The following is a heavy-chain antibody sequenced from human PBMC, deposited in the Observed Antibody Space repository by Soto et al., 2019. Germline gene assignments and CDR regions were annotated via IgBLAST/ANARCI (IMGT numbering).Heavy chain of an antibody. V-gene: IGHV2-70*01. CDR3: ARAVPKGYYSDASGSYTSVGYYFAY. Sequence: GSGPTLVNPTQSLTLTCNFSGFSLNSGGMSVTWIRQPPGKPLEWLALIDWADNKFYSTSLRSRLTISKDTPKNQVVLRMTNMDPVDTATYYCARAVPKGYYSDASGSYTSVGYYFAYWGQGTLVTVSS. CDR1: GFSLNSGGMS. CDR2: IDWADNK. D-gene: IGHD3-22*01. J-gene: IGHJ4*02.